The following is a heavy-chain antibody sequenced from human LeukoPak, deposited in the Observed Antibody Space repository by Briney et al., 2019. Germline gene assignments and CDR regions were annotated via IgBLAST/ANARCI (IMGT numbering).Heavy chain of an antibody. CDR1: GFTFSSYW. Sequence: PGGSLRLSCAASGFTFSSYWMSWVRQAPGKGLEWVTNIKQDGSDKYYVDSVKGRFTISRDNAKNSLYLQMNSLRAEDTAVYYCASTGAIIKGYYGMDVWGQGTTVTVSS. CDR2: IKQDGSDK. D-gene: IGHD7-27*01. CDR3: ASTGAIIKGYYGMDV. V-gene: IGHV3-7*01. J-gene: IGHJ6*02.